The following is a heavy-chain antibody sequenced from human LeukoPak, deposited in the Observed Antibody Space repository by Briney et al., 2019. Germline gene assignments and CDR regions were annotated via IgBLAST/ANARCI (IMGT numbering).Heavy chain of an antibody. Sequence: GGSLRLSCVASGFTFRTYAMSWVRQAPGKVLEWVSGISDSGGTTYYVDSVKGRFTISRDNSKNTLYLQINSLRAEDMALYYCAKSSDGSTSFDQWGQGTLVTVSS. CDR1: GFTFRTYA. J-gene: IGHJ4*02. CDR2: ISDSGGTT. CDR3: AKSSDGSTSFDQ. D-gene: IGHD2-2*01. V-gene: IGHV3-23*01.